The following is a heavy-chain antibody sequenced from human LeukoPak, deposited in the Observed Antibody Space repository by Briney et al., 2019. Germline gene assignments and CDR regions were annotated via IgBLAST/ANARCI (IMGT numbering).Heavy chain of an antibody. Sequence: GGSLRLSCAASGFTFSAYYRSWIRQAPGKGLEWVSYFSGSGYKIYYADSVKGRFTISRDNSKNTLSLQMNSMKPEETAVSYCARDGYCGSTSCRGWFDPWGQGTLVTVSS. D-gene: IGHD2-2*03. CDR3: ARDGYCGSTSCRGWFDP. V-gene: IGHV3-11*04. J-gene: IGHJ5*02. CDR1: GFTFSAYY. CDR2: FSGSGYKI.